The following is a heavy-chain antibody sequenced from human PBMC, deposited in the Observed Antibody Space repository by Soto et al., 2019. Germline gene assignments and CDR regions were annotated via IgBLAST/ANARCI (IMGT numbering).Heavy chain of an antibody. Sequence: KPAETLSLTCTVSGGSVSSGSYYWSCIRQRPGKGLEWIGYIYYSGSTNYNPSLKSRVTISVDTSKNQFSLKLSSVTAADTAVYYCARTGANWNPKGYYFDYWGQGTLVTAPQ. V-gene: IGHV4-61*01. J-gene: IGHJ4*02. CDR3: ARTGANWNPKGYYFDY. D-gene: IGHD1-1*01. CDR2: IYYSGST. CDR1: GGSVSSGSYY.